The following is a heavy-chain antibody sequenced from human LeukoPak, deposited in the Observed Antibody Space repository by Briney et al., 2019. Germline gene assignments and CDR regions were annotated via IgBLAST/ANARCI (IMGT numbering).Heavy chain of an antibody. CDR3: ARGRDLWFGELVPLSL. Sequence: SETLSLTCAVYGGSFSGYYWSWIRQPPGKGLEWIGEINHSGSTNYNPSLKSRVTISVDTSKNQFSLKLSSVTAADTAVYYCARGRDLWFGELVPLSLWGQGTLVTVSS. V-gene: IGHV4-34*01. CDR2: INHSGST. D-gene: IGHD3-10*01. J-gene: IGHJ4*02. CDR1: GGSFSGYY.